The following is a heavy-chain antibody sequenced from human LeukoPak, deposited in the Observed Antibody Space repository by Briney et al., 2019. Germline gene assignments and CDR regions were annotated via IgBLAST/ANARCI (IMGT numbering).Heavy chain of an antibody. CDR3: ARATVVTPDY. J-gene: IGHJ4*02. Sequence: GGSLRLSWAAAGFIFSRYWMSWVRQAAGKWLECVANIKQDGSEKYYVDSVKGRFTISRDNAKKSLFMQMNSLRAEDTAMYYCARATVVTPDYWGQGTLVTVSS. CDR2: IKQDGSEK. D-gene: IGHD4-23*01. CDR1: GFIFSRYW. V-gene: IGHV3-7*04.